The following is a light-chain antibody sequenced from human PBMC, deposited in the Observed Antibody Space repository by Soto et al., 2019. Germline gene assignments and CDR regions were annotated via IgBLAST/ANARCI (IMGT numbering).Light chain of an antibody. V-gene: IGKV3-20*01. CDR3: QQYGASPRT. CDR2: GAS. CDR1: QSVSSN. J-gene: IGKJ1*01. Sequence: EIVMTQSPATLSVSPGERATLSCRASQSVSSNLAWYQQKPGQSPRLLIYGASSRATGIPDRFRGSGSGTDFTLTISRLEPEDFAVYYCQQYGASPRTFGQGTKVDI.